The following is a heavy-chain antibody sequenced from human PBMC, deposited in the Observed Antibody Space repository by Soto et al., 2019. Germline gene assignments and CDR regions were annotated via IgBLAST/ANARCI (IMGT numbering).Heavy chain of an antibody. CDR2: ISGSCGST. V-gene: IGHV3-23*01. CDR3: DAPAYYGMDV. J-gene: IGHJ6*02. CDR1: GLTFSSYA. Sequence: GGSLRLSCSASGLTFSSYAMSWVRQAPGEGLEWVSAISGSCGSTYYADSVKGRFIISRDNSKNTLYLQMNSLRAEDTAVYYCDAPAYYGMDVWGQGTKVTVSS.